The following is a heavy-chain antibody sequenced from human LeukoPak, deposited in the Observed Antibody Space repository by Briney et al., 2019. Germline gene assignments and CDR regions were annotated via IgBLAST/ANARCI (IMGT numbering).Heavy chain of an antibody. CDR2: IKSKTDGGTT. V-gene: IGHV3-15*01. CDR1: GFTVSSNY. J-gene: IGHJ4*02. D-gene: IGHD3-16*01. Sequence: GGSLRLSCAASGFTVSSNYMSWVRQAPGKGLEWVGRIKSKTDGGTTDYAAPVKGRFTISRDDSKNTLYLQMNSLKTEDTAVYYCTGRRFWVDYWGQGTLVTVSS. CDR3: TGRRFWVDY.